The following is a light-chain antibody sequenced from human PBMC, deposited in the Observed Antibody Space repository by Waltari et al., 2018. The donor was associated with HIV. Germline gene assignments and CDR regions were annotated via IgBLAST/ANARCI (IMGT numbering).Light chain of an antibody. CDR2: KDT. CDR3: VGWDSRLRGYV. J-gene: IGLJ1*01. V-gene: IGLV1-47*01. Sequence: QSVLTHPPSASGAPGQRVTIPCSGISSNIENDNLYWYQQFPGAAPKLLIYKDTQRPSGVPDRFTGSKSGTSASLAIGGLRSDDEADYYCVGWDSRLRGYVFGAGTKVTVL. CDR1: SSNIENDN.